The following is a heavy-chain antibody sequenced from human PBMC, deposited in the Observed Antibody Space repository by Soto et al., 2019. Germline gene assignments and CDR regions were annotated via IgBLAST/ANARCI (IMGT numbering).Heavy chain of an antibody. CDR3: ARREEWYFDL. J-gene: IGHJ2*01. D-gene: IGHD1-26*01. CDR1: GGSISSSTHY. CDR2: IYYSGNT. V-gene: IGHV4-39*01. Sequence: SETLSLTCAVSGGSISSSTHYWAWIRQPPGKGLEWIGSIYYSGNTYYNTSLNSRVTISVDTSKNQFSLKLSSVTAADTAVYYCARREEWYFDLWGRGTLVTVS.